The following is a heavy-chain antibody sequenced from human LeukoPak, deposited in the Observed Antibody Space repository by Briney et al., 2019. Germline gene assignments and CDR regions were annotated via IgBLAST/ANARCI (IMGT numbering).Heavy chain of an antibody. CDR2: ISSSGSSL. Sequence: GGSLRLSCAASGFTFSDYYMSWIRQAPGKGLEWVSYISSSGSSLYYADSVKGRFTISRDNAKNSLYLQMNSLRAEDTAVYYCASSWIHNAFDIWGQGTMGTVSS. J-gene: IGHJ3*02. V-gene: IGHV3-11*04. CDR1: GFTFSDYY. CDR3: ASSWIHNAFDI. D-gene: IGHD5-18*01.